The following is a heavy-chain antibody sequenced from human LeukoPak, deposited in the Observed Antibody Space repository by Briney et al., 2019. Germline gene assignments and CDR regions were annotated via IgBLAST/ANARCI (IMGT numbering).Heavy chain of an antibody. V-gene: IGHV4-34*01. CDR3: ARGATISETGYFDF. CDR2: IDHRGDT. CDR1: GGSFSRYY. Sequence: PSETLSLTCAVYGGSFSRYYWSWIRQSPGKGLEWIAEIDHRGDTNYNPSVKSRVTISVDTSKSQFSLKVRSLSAADTAVYYCARGATISETGYFDFWSQGTLVTVSS. D-gene: IGHD3-3*02. J-gene: IGHJ4*03.